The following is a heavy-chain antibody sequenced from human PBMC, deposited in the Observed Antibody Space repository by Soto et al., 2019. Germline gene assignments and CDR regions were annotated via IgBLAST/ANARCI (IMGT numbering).Heavy chain of an antibody. Sequence: ASLKVSCKSSGYTFTSYGTSCVQQAPGQGLEWMGWISAYNGNTNYAQKLQGRVTMTTDTSTSTAYMELRSLRSDDTAVYYCARDAAVGLFDYWGQGTLVTAPQ. CDR2: ISAYNGNT. V-gene: IGHV1-18*01. CDR1: GYTFTSYG. CDR3: ARDAAVGLFDY. J-gene: IGHJ4*02. D-gene: IGHD1-26*01.